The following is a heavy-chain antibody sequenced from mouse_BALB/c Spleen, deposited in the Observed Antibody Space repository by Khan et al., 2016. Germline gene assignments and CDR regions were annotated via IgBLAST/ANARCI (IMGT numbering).Heavy chain of an antibody. D-gene: IGHD1-2*01. CDR1: GFTFSSYG. J-gene: IGHJ2*01. CDR3: ARRLPHRYYCDY. Sequence: EVELVESGGDLVKPGGSLKLSCAASGFTFSSYGMSWVRQTPDKRLEWVATISSGGSYTYYPDSVKGRFTISSDNAKNPLYLQMSSLKSEDTAMYYCARRLPHRYYCDYGGQGTTLTVSS. CDR2: ISSGGSYT. V-gene: IGHV5-6*01.